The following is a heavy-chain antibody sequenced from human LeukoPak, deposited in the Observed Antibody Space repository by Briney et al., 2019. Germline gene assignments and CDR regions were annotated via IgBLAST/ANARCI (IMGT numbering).Heavy chain of an antibody. CDR1: GFTFSSYG. CDR3: ARDVEYNRNDFYFDY. CDR2: ISYDGSNK. Sequence: GGSLRLSCAASGFTFSSYGMHWVRQAPDKGLEWVAVISYDGSNKYYADSVKGRFTISRDNSKNTVYLEMNSLRAEDTAVYYCARDVEYNRNDFYFDYWGQGTLVTVSS. V-gene: IGHV3-30*03. D-gene: IGHD3-3*01. J-gene: IGHJ4*02.